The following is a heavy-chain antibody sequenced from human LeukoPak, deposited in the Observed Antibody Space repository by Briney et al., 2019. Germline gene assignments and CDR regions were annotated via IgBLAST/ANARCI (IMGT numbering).Heavy chain of an antibody. CDR1: GYRFTSYW. V-gene: IGHV5-51*01. Sequence: GESLKTSCKPSGYRFTSYWIGWVRQLPGKGLEWTEIIYPGDSDTRYSPSFQGQVTISADKSISTAYLQWSSLKASDTAMYYCARGIYYYGSAYRNNWFDRWGQGTLVTVSS. CDR2: IYPGDSDT. CDR3: ARGIYYYGSAYRNNWFDR. J-gene: IGHJ5*02. D-gene: IGHD3-10*01.